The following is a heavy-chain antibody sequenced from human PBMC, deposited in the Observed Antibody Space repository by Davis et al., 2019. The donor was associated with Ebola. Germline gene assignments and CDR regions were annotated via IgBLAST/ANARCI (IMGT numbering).Heavy chain of an antibody. CDR3: ARDLEEAFDY. CDR2: IYYSGST. V-gene: IGHV4-59*12. Sequence: SETLSLTCTVSGGSISSYYWSWIRQPPGKGLEWIGYIYYSGSTNYNPSLKSRVTISVDKSKNQFSLKLSSVTAADTAVYYCARDLEEAFDYWGQGTLVTVSS. J-gene: IGHJ4*02. CDR1: GGSISSYY.